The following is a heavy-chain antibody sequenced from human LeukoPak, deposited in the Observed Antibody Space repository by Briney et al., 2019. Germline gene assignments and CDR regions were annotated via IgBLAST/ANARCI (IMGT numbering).Heavy chain of an antibody. CDR3: ARVVVVPAAIFIGAYYYMDV. CDR1: DDSISDYY. D-gene: IGHD2-2*01. J-gene: IGHJ6*03. V-gene: IGHV4-59*01. CDR2: IYYSGST. Sequence: SETLSLTCTVSDDSISDYYRGWIRQPPGKGLEWIGYIYYSGSTNYNPSLKSRVTISVDTSKNQFSLKLSSVTAADTAVYYCARVVVVPAAIFIGAYYYMDVWGKGTTVTVSS.